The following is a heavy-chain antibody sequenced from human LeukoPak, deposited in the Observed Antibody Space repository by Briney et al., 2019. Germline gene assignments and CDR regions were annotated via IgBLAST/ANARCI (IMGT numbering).Heavy chain of an antibody. J-gene: IGHJ4*02. CDR1: GFTFTNAW. CDR2: IKSSSDGGTI. D-gene: IGHD2-21*02. CDR3: TTGLTSIVVGTALRKLDY. V-gene: IGHV3-15*01. Sequence: GGSLRLSCAASGFTFTNAWMDWMRQAPGKGLEWVGRIKSSSDGGTIHYAAPVKGRFTISRDDSKNTLFLQMSSLKTEDTAVYYCTTGLTSIVVGTALRKLDYWGLGTLVTVSS.